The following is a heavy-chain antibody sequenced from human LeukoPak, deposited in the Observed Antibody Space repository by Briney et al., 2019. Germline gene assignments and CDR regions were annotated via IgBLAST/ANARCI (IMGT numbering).Heavy chain of an antibody. CDR1: GFTFSSYG. V-gene: IGHV3-33*01. CDR3: AREGGWESSSGSQTYYFDY. Sequence: GGSLRLSCAASGFTFSSYGLHWVRQAPGKGLEWVAVLWYDGSTKYYADSVKGRFTISRDNSKNTLYLQMNSLRAEDTAVYYCAREGGWESSSGSQTYYFDYWGQGTLVTVSS. J-gene: IGHJ4*02. CDR2: LWYDGSTK. D-gene: IGHD3-22*01.